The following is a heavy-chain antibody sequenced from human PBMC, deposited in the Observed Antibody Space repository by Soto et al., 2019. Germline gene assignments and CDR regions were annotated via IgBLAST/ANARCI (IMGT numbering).Heavy chain of an antibody. CDR3: AKATLDSSGYYFPLDY. D-gene: IGHD3-22*01. CDR1: GFTFSSYA. V-gene: IGHV3-23*01. CDR2: ISGSGGST. Sequence: GGSLRLSCAASGFTFSSYAMSWVRQAPGKGLEWVSAISGSGGSTYYADSVKGRFTISRDNSKNTLYLQMNSLRAEDTAVYYCAKATLDSSGYYFPLDYWGQGTLVTVSS. J-gene: IGHJ4*02.